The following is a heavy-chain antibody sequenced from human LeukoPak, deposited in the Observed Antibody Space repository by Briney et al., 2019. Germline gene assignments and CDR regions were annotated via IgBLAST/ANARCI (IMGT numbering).Heavy chain of an antibody. Sequence: GGSLRLSCAASGFTFTDHYMDWVRQAPGKGLEWVGRTRNKANSYTTEYAASVKGRFTISGDDSKNSLYLQMNSLKTEDTAVYYCARVFSDYDFWSGKYMDVWGKGTTVTVSS. CDR1: GFTFTDHY. CDR3: ARVFSDYDFWSGKYMDV. D-gene: IGHD3-3*01. J-gene: IGHJ6*03. V-gene: IGHV3-72*01. CDR2: TRNKANSYTT.